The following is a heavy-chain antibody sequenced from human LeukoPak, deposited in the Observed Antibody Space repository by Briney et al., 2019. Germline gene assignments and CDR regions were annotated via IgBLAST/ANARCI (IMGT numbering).Heavy chain of an antibody. CDR2: VYYSGTT. Sequence: ASEALSLTCTVSGGSISSYYWSWIRQPPGKGLEWIGYVYYSGTTNYNPSLKSRVTISVDTSKNQFSLKLTSVTAADTAVYYCAKGATNFEYWGQGTLVTVSS. CDR1: GGSISSYY. CDR3: AKGATNFEY. V-gene: IGHV4-59*01. D-gene: IGHD1-26*01. J-gene: IGHJ4*02.